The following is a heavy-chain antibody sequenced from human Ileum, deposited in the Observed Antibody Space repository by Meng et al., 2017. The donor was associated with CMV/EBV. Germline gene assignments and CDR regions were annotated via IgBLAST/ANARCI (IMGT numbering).Heavy chain of an antibody. D-gene: IGHD2-21*01. CDR3: ARVAYCRGNSCYFSGFDY. J-gene: IGHJ4*02. CDR2: VYYTGST. V-gene: IGHV4-61*01. CDR1: VSSASHF. Sequence: VSSASHFWAWIRQPPGKGLEWIADVYYTGSTSYSHSLKSRVTVSIDTSTNQFSLKLNSVTAADTAVYYCARVAYCRGNSCYFSGFDYWGQGALVTVSS.